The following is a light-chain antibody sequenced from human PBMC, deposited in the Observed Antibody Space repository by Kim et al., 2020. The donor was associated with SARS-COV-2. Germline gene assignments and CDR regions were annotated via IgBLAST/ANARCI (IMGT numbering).Light chain of an antibody. Sequence: SSELTQDPAVSVALGQTVRITCQGDSLRTFYASWYQQRPGQAPIVVFYGKNNRPSGIPDRFSGSSSGNTASLTITGAQAEDEADYYCNSRDSSGNLVVFGGGTQLTVL. V-gene: IGLV3-19*01. J-gene: IGLJ2*01. CDR3: NSRDSSGNLVV. CDR1: SLRTFY. CDR2: GKN.